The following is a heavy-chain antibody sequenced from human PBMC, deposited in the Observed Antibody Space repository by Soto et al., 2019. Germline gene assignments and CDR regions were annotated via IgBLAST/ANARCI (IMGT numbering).Heavy chain of an antibody. CDR1: GYSFTRYW. Sequence: PGESLKISCKGSGYSFTRYWIGWVRQMPGKGLEWMGIIYPGDLDTRYSPSFRGQVTISADRSTSTAYLQWNSLKASDTAIYYCVRDALRGGSYYYDMDVWGQGTTVTAP. V-gene: IGHV5-51*01. D-gene: IGHD5-12*01. CDR3: VRDALRGGSYYYDMDV. CDR2: IYPGDLDT. J-gene: IGHJ6*02.